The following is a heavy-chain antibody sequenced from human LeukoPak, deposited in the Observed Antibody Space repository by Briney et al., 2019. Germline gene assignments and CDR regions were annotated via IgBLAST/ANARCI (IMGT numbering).Heavy chain of an antibody. Sequence: GRSLRLSCAASGFTFDDYAMHWVRQAPGKGLEWVSGISWNSGSIGYADSVKGRFTISRDNAKNSLYLQMNSLRAEDTALYYCAKDIGYYYDSSGYFHYWGQGTLVTVSS. J-gene: IGHJ4*02. D-gene: IGHD3-22*01. CDR3: AKDIGYYYDSSGYFHY. CDR1: GFTFDDYA. V-gene: IGHV3-9*01. CDR2: ISWNSGSI.